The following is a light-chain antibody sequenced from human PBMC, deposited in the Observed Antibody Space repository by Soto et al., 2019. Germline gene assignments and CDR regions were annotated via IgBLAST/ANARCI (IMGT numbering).Light chain of an antibody. Sequence: SVLTQPRSLSGSPGQSVTISCTGTSNNIGAYTFVSWYQQHPGKAPNLIIYHVNKRPSGVPDRFSGSKSGNTASLTISGLQAEDESDYYCSAYGGNADVVFGGGTKVTVL. CDR3: SAYGGNADVV. CDR1: SNNIGAYTF. J-gene: IGLJ2*01. V-gene: IGLV2-11*01. CDR2: HVN.